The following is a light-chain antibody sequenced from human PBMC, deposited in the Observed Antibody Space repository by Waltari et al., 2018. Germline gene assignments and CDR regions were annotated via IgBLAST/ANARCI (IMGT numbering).Light chain of an antibody. CDR3: QQYYSTPLT. V-gene: IGKV4-1*01. CDR1: QSVLYSANNKNY. CDR2: WAS. Sequence: DIVMTQSTDSLAVSLGERATINRKSRQSVLYSANNKNYLAWYQKKPGQPPKRLIYWASTRESGVPDRFSGSGSGTDFTLTISSLQAEDVAVYYCQQYYSTPLTFGGGTKVEIK. J-gene: IGKJ4*01.